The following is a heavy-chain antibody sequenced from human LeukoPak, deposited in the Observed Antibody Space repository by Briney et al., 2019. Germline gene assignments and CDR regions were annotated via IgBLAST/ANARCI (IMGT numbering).Heavy chain of an antibody. J-gene: IGHJ6*03. Sequence: SETLSLTCTVSGGSISSYYWSWIRQPPGKGLEWIGYIYTGGSSNYNPSLKSRVTISVDTSKNQFSLKLSSVTAADTAVYYCARIYCGGDCYYYYYYYMDVWGKGTTVTVSS. CDR2: IYTGGSS. CDR3: ARIYCGGDCYYYYYYYMDV. CDR1: GGSISSYY. V-gene: IGHV4-4*09. D-gene: IGHD2-21*02.